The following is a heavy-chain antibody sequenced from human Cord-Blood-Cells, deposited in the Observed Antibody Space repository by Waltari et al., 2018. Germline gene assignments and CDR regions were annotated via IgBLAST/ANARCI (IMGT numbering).Heavy chain of an antibody. D-gene: IGHD6-6*01. CDR2: INHSGST. V-gene: IGHV4-34*01. CDR1: GGSFSGYY. J-gene: IGHJ5*02. CDR3: ASHSSSSWFDP. Sequence: QVQLQQWGAGLLKPSETLSLTCAVYGGSFSGYYWSWIRQPPGKGLEWIGEINHSGSTNYNPSLKSLVTISVDTSKNQFSLKLSSVTAADTAVYYCASHSSSSWFDPWGQGTLVTVSS.